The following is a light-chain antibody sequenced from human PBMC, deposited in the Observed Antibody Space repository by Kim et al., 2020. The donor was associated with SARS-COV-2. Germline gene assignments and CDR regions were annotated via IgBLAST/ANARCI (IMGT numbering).Light chain of an antibody. V-gene: IGLV2-14*03. CDR3: SSYTSSSTWV. J-gene: IGLJ3*02. Sequence: GQSLPISCTGTSSDVGGYNYVSCYQQHPGKAPKLMIYDVSNRPSGVSNRFSGSKSGNTASLTISGLQAEDEADYYCSSYTSSSTWVFGGGTKLPVL. CDR1: SSDVGGYNY. CDR2: DVS.